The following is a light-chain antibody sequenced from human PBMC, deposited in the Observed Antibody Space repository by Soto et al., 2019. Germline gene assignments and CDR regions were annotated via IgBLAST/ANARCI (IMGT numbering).Light chain of an antibody. J-gene: IGLJ1*01. CDR2: EVS. CDR3: SSYTSSSIDYV. Sequence: QPASVSGSPGQSITISCTGTSSDVGGYNYVSWYQQHPGKAPKLMIYEVSNRPSGVSNRFSGSKSGNTASLTISGLQAEDEADYYCSSYTSSSIDYVFGTGTKLTVL. V-gene: IGLV2-14*01. CDR1: SSDVGGYNY.